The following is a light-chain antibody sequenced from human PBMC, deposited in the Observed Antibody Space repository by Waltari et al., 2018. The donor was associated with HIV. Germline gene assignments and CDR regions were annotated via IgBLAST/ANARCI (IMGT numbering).Light chain of an antibody. CDR3: QQYHSTPYT. V-gene: IGKV4-1*01. Sequence: DVVMTQSPESLTVFLGERATITCESSQTVLSSSNNENYLAWYQQKPGQPPKLLIYWASTRESGVPDRFSASGSGTDFTLTISSLQPEDVAVYFCQQYHSTPYTFGQGTKLEIK. CDR1: QTVLSSSNNENY. CDR2: WAS. J-gene: IGKJ2*01.